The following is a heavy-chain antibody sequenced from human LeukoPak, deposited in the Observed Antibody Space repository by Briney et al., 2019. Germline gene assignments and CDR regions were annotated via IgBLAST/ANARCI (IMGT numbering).Heavy chain of an antibody. V-gene: IGHV4-34*01. D-gene: IGHD5-18*01. CDR1: GGSFSGYY. CDR3: ARRGYSYGSDY. CDR2: INHSGST. J-gene: IGHJ4*02. Sequence: SETLSLTCAVYGGSFSGYYWSWVRQPPGKGLEWNGEINHSGSTNYNPSLKSRVTISVDTSKNQFSLKLSSVTAADTAVYYCARRGYSYGSDYWGQGTLVTVSS.